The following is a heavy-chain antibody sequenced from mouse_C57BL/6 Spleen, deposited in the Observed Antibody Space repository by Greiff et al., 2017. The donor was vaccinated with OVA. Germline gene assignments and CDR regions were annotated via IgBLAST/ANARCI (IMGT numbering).Heavy chain of an antibody. J-gene: IGHJ1*03. V-gene: IGHV1-55*01. CDR2: IYPGSGST. Sequence: VQLQQPGAELVKPGASVKMSCKASGYTFTSYWITWVKQRPGQGLEWIGDIYPGSGSTNYNEKFKSKATLTVDTSSSTAYMQLSSLTSEDSAVYYCARQYYGSEYFDVWGTGTTVTVSS. D-gene: IGHD1-1*01. CDR1: GYTFTSYW. CDR3: ARQYYGSEYFDV.